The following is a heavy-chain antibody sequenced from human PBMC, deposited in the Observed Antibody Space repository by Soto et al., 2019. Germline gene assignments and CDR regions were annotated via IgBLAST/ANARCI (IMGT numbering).Heavy chain of an antibody. J-gene: IGHJ5*02. V-gene: IGHV3-23*01. CDR1: GFTFSSYA. D-gene: IGHD3-16*01. CDR3: AKYSVMITFGGPNWFDP. Sequence: GGSLRLSCAASGFTFSSYAMSWVRQAPGKGLEWVSAISGSGGSTYYADSVKGRFTISRDNSKNTLYLQMNSLRAEDTAVYYCAKYSVMITFGGPNWFDPWGQGTLVTVSS. CDR2: ISGSGGST.